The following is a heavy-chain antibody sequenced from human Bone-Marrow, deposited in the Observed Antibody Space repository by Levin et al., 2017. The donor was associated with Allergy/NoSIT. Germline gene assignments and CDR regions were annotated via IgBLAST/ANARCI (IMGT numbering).Heavy chain of an antibody. CDR3: AREGIVVAETVDF. V-gene: IGHV1-3*01. J-gene: IGHJ4*02. CDR2: LNVDSGKT. D-gene: IGHD6-19*01. Sequence: AGGSLRLSCKVSGYTFNSYGIHWLRQAPGQSLEWMGWLNVDSGKTEYSMKFRDRVTLTRDTSANTTYMELSSLRSEDTAVYYCAREGIVVAETVDFWGQGTLVTVSS. CDR1: GYTFNSYG.